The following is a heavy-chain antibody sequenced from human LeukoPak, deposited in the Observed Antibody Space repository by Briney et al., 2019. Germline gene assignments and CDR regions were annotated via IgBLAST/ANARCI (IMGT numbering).Heavy chain of an antibody. CDR2: INHSGST. J-gene: IGHJ4*02. D-gene: IGHD3-9*01. CDR1: GGSFSGYY. CDR3: ARRGRLRYFVWSLTNCFDY. Sequence: SETLSLTCAVYGGSFSGYYWSWIRQPPGKGLEWIGEINHSGSTNYNPSLKSRVTISVDTSKNQFSLKLSSVTAADTAVYYCARRGRLRYFVWSLTNCFDYWGQGTLVTVSS. V-gene: IGHV4-34*01.